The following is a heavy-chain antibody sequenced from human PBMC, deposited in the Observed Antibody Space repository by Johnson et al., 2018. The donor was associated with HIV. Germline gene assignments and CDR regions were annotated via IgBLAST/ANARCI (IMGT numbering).Heavy chain of an antibody. CDR2: ISYDGSNK. CDR3: ARALTGAAAGDDAFDI. V-gene: IGHV3-30-3*01. D-gene: IGHD6-13*01. Sequence: QVQLVESGGGVVRPGGSLRLSCAASGFTFSSYAMHWVRQAPGQGLAWVAVISYDGSNKYYADSVKGRFTISSDNSKNTLYLQMNSLRAEDTAVYYCARALTGAAAGDDAFDIWGQGTMVTVSS. J-gene: IGHJ3*02. CDR1: GFTFSSYA.